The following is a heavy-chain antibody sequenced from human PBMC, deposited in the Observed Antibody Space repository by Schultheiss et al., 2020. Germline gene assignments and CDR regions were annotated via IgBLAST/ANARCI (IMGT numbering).Heavy chain of an antibody. J-gene: IGHJ3*02. D-gene: IGHD3-22*01. CDR1: GFTVSSNY. V-gene: IGHV3-66*04. Sequence: GGSLRLSCAASGFTVSSNYMSWVRQAPGKGLEWVSVIYSGGSTYYADSVKGRFTISRDNSKNTLYLQMNSLRAEDTAVYYCVKLVGSSGYFDAFDIWGQGTMVNV. CDR2: IYSGGST. CDR3: VKLVGSSGYFDAFDI.